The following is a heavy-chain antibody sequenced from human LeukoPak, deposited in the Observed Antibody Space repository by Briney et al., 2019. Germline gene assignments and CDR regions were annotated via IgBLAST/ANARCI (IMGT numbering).Heavy chain of an antibody. Sequence: AAGSLRLSCAASGFTFSNAWMSWVRQAPGKGLEWVGRIKSKTDGGTTDYAAPVKGRFTISRDDSKNTLYLQMNSLKTEDTAVYYCTTAPWCGGDCYWGQGTLVTVSS. D-gene: IGHD2-21*02. J-gene: IGHJ4*02. CDR1: GFTFSNAW. V-gene: IGHV3-15*01. CDR3: TTAPWCGGDCY. CDR2: IKSKTDGGTT.